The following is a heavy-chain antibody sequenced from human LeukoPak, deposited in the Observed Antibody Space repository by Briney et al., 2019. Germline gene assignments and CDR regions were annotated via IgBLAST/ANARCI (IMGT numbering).Heavy chain of an antibody. CDR3: ARDPGDIVVVPAAMGPYYYYYGMDV. V-gene: IGHV1-18*01. Sequence: ASVKVSCKASGYTFTSYGISWVRQAPGQGLEWMGWISAYNGNTNYAQKLQGRVTMTTDTSTSTAYMELRSLRSDDTAVYYCARDPGDIVVVPAAMGPYYYYYGMDVWGQGTTVTVSS. D-gene: IGHD2-2*01. CDR2: ISAYNGNT. J-gene: IGHJ6*02. CDR1: GYTFTSYG.